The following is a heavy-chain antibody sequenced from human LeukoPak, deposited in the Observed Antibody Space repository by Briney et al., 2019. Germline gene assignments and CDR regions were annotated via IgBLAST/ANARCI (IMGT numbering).Heavy chain of an antibody. D-gene: IGHD2-2*01. CDR1: GFTFSSYE. J-gene: IGHJ6*02. CDR2: ISSSGSTI. Sequence: PGGSLRLSCAASGFTFSSYEMNWVRQAPGKGLEWVSYISSSGSTIYYADSVKGRFTISRDNAKNSLYLQMNSLRAEDTAVYYCARDYSSTSRNYYYGMDVWGQGTTVTVSS. CDR3: ARDYSSTSRNYYYGMDV. V-gene: IGHV3-48*03.